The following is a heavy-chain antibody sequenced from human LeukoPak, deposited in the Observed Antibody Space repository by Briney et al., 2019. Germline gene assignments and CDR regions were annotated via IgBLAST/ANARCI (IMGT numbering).Heavy chain of an antibody. V-gene: IGHV4-59*08. CDR1: GVPISSFY. CDR2: VFYAGDT. D-gene: IGHD2-15*01. Sequence: SETLSLTCAVSGVPISSFYWSWIRQPPGKGLEWIGYVFYAGDTNYNPSLKSRVTMSLDTSKNQLSLRLTSVTAADTAVYYCARHPFATPFDHWGRGTLVTVSS. J-gene: IGHJ4*02. CDR3: ARHPFATPFDH.